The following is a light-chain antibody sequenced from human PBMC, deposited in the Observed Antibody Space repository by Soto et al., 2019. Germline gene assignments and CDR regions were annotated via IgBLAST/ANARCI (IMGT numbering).Light chain of an antibody. CDR3: MQTLQTRT. CDR2: MGS. V-gene: IGKV2-28*01. J-gene: IGKJ1*01. Sequence: DIVVTQSPLSLPVTPGESASISCRSSQSLVHSNGYNYVDWYLQKPGQSPQILIYMGSNRASGVPDRFSGSXXXXXXTLKXSRVEAEDVGVYYCMQTLQTRTFGQGTKVEI. CDR1: QSLVHSNGYNY.